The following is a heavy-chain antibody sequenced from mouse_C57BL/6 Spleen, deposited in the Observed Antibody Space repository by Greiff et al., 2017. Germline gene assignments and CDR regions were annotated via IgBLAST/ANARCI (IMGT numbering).Heavy chain of an antibody. CDR3: ARRAYYYAMDY. CDR2: ISSGSSTI. V-gene: IGHV5-17*01. D-gene: IGHD3-3*01. J-gene: IGHJ4*01. Sequence: EVQRVESGGGLVKPGGSLKLSCAASGFTFSDYGMHWVRQAPEKGLEWVAYISSGSSTIYYADTVKGRFTISRDNAKNTLFLQMTSLRSEDTAMYYCARRAYYYAMDYWGQGTSVTVSS. CDR1: GFTFSDYG.